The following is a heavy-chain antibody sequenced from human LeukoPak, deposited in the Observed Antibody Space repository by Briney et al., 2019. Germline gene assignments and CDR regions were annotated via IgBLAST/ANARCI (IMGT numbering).Heavy chain of an antibody. Sequence: GGSLRLSCAASGFTFSSYAMSWVRQAPGKGLEWVSAVSGSGGSTYYADSVKGRFTISRDNSKNTLYLQMNSLRAEDTAVYYCAKGYDFWSGYYTPDFDYWGQGTLVTVSS. CDR3: AKGYDFWSGYYTPDFDY. V-gene: IGHV3-23*01. J-gene: IGHJ4*02. CDR1: GFTFSSYA. CDR2: VSGSGGST. D-gene: IGHD3-3*01.